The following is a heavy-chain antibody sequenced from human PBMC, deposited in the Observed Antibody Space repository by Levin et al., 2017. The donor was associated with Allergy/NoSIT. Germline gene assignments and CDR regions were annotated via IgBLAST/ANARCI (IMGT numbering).Heavy chain of an antibody. CDR2: INPNSGGT. J-gene: IGHJ4*02. D-gene: IGHD3-10*01. V-gene: IGHV1-2*02. Sequence: ASVKVSCQASGYTFTGYYMHWVRQAPGQGLEWMGWINPNSGGTNYAQKFQGRVTMTRDTSISTAYMELSRLRSDDTAVYYCARDRDGSGSYFYWGQGTLVTVSS. CDR1: GYTFTGYY. CDR3: ARDRDGSGSYFY.